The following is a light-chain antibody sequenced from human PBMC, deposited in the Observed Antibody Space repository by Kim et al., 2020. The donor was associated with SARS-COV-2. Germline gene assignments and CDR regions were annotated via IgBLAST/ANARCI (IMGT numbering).Light chain of an antibody. CDR1: RNY. CDR2: SAS. J-gene: IGKJ1*01. V-gene: IGKV3-20*01. CDR3: HQYGSSSGT. Sequence: RNYLAWYQQKPGQAPRLLIHSASSRATGIPDRFSGSGSGSDFTLTISRLEPEDFAVYYCHQYGSSSGTFGPGTKVDI.